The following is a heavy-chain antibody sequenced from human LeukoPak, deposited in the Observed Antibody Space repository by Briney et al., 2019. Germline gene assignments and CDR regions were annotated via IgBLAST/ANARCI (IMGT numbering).Heavy chain of an antibody. J-gene: IGHJ4*02. Sequence: ASVKVSCKASGYTFTGYYMHWVRQAPGQGLEWMGWINPNSGGTNYAQKFQGRVTMTRDTSISTAYMELSRLRSDDTAVYYCARADSGSYYILDDYWGQGTLVTVSS. CDR1: GYTFTGYY. D-gene: IGHD3-10*01. CDR2: INPNSGGT. V-gene: IGHV1-2*02. CDR3: ARADSGSYYILDDY.